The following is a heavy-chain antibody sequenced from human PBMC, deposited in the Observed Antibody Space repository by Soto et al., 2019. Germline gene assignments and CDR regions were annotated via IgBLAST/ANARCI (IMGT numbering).Heavy chain of an antibody. CDR3: VRPPSYYDNSGYRDTFDI. CDR1: GYSFTSYW. J-gene: IGHJ3*02. D-gene: IGHD3-22*01. Sequence: PGESLKISCKGSGYSFTSYWIGWVRQMPGKGLEWMGIIYPDDSDTRYSPSFQGQVTISADKSISTTYLQWSSLKASDTAMYYCVRPPSYYDNSGYRDTFDIWGQGTMVTVSS. CDR2: IYPDDSDT. V-gene: IGHV5-51*01.